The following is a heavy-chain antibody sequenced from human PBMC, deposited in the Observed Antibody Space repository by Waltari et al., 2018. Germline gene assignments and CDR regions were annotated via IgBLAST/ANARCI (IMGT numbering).Heavy chain of an antibody. J-gene: IGHJ4*02. CDR2: INTNTGNP. Sequence: QVQLVPSGSELKKHGASVKVSCKASGCTFISYAMNWLRRAPGQGLEWMGWINTNTGNPTYAQGFTGRFVFSLDTSVSTAYLQISSLKAEDTAVYYCARGVRDGYNFGIDWGQGTLVTVSS. CDR3: ARGVRDGYNFGID. V-gene: IGHV7-4-1*02. D-gene: IGHD5-12*01. CDR1: GCTFISYA.